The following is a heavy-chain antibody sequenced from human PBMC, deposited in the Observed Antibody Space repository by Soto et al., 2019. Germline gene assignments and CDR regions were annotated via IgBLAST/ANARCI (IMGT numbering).Heavy chain of an antibody. J-gene: IGHJ6*02. D-gene: IGHD6-13*01. CDR3: ARGIPKQHIYYYYGMDV. CDR2: ISSSSSYI. CDR1: GFTFSSYS. V-gene: IGHV3-21*01. Sequence: PGGSLRLSCAASGFTFSSYSMNWVRQAPGKGLEWVSSISSSSSYIYYADSVKGRFTISRDNAKNSLYLQMNSLRAEDTAVYYCARGIPKQHIYYYYGMDVWGQGTTVTVSS.